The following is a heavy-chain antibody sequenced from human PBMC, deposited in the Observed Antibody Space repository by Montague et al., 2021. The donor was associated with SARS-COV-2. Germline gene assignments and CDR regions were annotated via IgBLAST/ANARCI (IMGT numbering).Heavy chain of an antibody. Sequence: PALVKPTQTLTLTCTVSGFSPSTSGEGVGWIRQPPGKALEWLALIFWDDDKHYSPSLKNRVTITKDTSKNQVVLRMTNMDPPDTATYYCAHKVKWELYYFDYWGQGTLVTVSS. V-gene: IGHV2-5*02. CDR3: AHKVKWELYYFDY. D-gene: IGHD4-23*01. CDR2: IFWDDDK. J-gene: IGHJ4*02. CDR1: GFSPSTSGEG.